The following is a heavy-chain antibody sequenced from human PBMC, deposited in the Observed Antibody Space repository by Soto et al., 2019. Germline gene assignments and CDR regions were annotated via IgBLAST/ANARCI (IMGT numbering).Heavy chain of an antibody. CDR1: GYTFTSYN. CDR3: ARIASAGKTYFDY. D-gene: IGHD6-13*01. Sequence: QVQLVQSGAEVKKPGASVTVSCKASGYTFTSYNIHWVRQAPGQGLEWMGEINPSGGGTGYAEAFQGSVTMTRNPATRTVYMVLTSLTPEDAAVYYCARIASAGKTYFDYWGQGTLVTVSS. V-gene: IGHV1-46*01. J-gene: IGHJ4*02. CDR2: INPSGGGT.